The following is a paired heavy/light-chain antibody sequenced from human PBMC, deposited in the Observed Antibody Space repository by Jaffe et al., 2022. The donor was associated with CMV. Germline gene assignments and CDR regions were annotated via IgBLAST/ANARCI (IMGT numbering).Light chain of an antibody. CDR3: SSYTSSSTLV. CDR1: SSDVGGYNY. V-gene: IGLV2-14*03. Sequence: QSALTQPASVSGSPGQSITISCTGTSSDVGGYNYVSWYQQHPGKAPKLMIYDVSNRPSGVSNRFSGSKSGNTASLTISGLQAEDEADYYCSSYTSSSTLVFGTGTKVTVL. J-gene: IGLJ1*01. CDR2: DVS.
Heavy chain of an antibody. CDR3: ARIDVRLLWFGEQRINWFDP. CDR1: GFSLSNARMG. J-gene: IGHJ5*02. D-gene: IGHD3-10*01. V-gene: IGHV2-26*01. Sequence: QVTLKESGPVLVKPTETLTLTCTVSGFSLSNARMGVSWIRQPPGKALEWLAHIFSNDEKSYSTSLKSRLTISKDTSKSQVVLTMTNMDPVDTATYYCARIDVRLLWFGEQRINWFDPWGQGTLVTVSS. CDR2: IFSNDEK.